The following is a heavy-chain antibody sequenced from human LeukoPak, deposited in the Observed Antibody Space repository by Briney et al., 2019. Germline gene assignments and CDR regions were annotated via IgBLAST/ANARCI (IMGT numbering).Heavy chain of an antibody. CDR2: IYYSGST. CDR1: GGSISSGDYY. D-gene: IGHD5-12*01. V-gene: IGHV4-30-4*08. J-gene: IGHJ6*03. Sequence: SETLSLTCTVSGGSISSGDYYWSWIRQPPGKGLEWIGYIYYSGSTYYNPSLNSRVTISVDTSKNQFSLTLSSVTAADTAVYYCARVRYSGYYYYYYYMDVWGKGTTVTVSS. CDR3: ARVRYSGYYYYYYYMDV.